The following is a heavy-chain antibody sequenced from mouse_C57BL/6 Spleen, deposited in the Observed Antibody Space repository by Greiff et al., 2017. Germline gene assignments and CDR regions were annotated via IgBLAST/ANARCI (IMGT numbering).Heavy chain of an antibody. J-gene: IGHJ3*01. CDR2: IHPSDSDT. V-gene: IGHV1-74*01. D-gene: IGHD1-1*01. CDR1: GYTFTSYW. Sequence: QVQLQQPGAELVKPGASVKVSCKASGYTFTSYWMHWVKQRPGQGLEWIGRIHPSDSDTNYNQKFKGKATLTVDKSSSTAYMQLSSLTSEDSAVYYCAISELDLDYDGSSYNAYWGQGTLVTVSA. CDR3: AISELDLDYDGSSYNAY.